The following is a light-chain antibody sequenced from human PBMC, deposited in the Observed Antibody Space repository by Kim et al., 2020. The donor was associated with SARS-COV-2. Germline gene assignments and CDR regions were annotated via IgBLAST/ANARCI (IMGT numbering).Light chain of an antibody. CDR3: QQYGSSVYT. Sequence: SPWERATLSCRASQSVSSSYLAWYQQKPGQAPRLLIYGASSRATGIPDRFSGSGSGTDFTLTISRLEPEDFAVYYCQQYGSSVYTFGQGTKLEI. CDR2: GAS. J-gene: IGKJ2*01. CDR1: QSVSSSY. V-gene: IGKV3-20*01.